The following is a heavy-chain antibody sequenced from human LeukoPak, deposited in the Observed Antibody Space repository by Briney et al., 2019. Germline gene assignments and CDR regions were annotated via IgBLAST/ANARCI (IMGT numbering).Heavy chain of an antibody. J-gene: IGHJ4*02. CDR3: ARDKTDYYDSSGYYDGYFDY. CDR2: INPSGGST. CDR1: GYTFTSYY. V-gene: IGHV1-46*01. D-gene: IGHD3-22*01. Sequence: ASVKVSCKASGYTFTSYYMHWVRQAPGQGLEWMGIINPSGGSTSYAQKFQGRVTMTRDTSTSTVYMELSSLRSEDTAVYYCARDKTDYYDSSGYYDGYFDYWGQGTLVTVSS.